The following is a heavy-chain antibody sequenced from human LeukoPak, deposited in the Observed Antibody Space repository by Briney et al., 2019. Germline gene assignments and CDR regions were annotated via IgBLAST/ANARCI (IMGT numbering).Heavy chain of an antibody. CDR2: INHSGST. CDR3: ARRPIYSGYYLDY. V-gene: IGHV4-34*01. D-gene: IGHD3-22*01. CDR1: GGSFSGYY. J-gene: IGHJ4*02. Sequence: SETLSLTCAVYGGSFSGYYWSWIRQPPGKGLEWIGEINHSGSTNYNPSLKSRVTISVDTSKNQFSLKLSSVTAADTAVYYCARRPIYSGYYLDYWGQGTLVTVSS.